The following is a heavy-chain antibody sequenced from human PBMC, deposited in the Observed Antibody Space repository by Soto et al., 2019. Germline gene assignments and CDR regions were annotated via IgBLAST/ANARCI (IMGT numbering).Heavy chain of an antibody. CDR3: ARGSGRDGYNSIDY. CDR1: GGSISSGGYS. V-gene: IGHV4-30-2*01. CDR2: IYHSGST. Sequence: ASETLSLTCAVSGGSISSGGYSWSWIRQPPGKGLEWIGYIYHSGSTYYNPSLKSRVTISVDRSKNQFSLKLSSVTAADTAVYYCARGSGRDGYNSIDYWGQGTMVTVS. D-gene: IGHD5-12*01. J-gene: IGHJ4*02.